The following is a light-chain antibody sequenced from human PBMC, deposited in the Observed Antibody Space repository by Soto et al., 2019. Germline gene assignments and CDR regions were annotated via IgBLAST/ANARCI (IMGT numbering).Light chain of an antibody. J-gene: IGKJ3*01. V-gene: IGKV3-20*01. CDR2: GAS. CDR1: QSISSSY. CDR3: QQYGSSRFT. Sequence: EIVLTQSTGTLSLSPGERATLSCRASQSISSSYLAWYQQKPGQAPRLLVYGASSRATGIPDRFSGSGSGTDFPLTISRLEPEDFAVYYCQQYGSSRFTFGPGTKVDIK.